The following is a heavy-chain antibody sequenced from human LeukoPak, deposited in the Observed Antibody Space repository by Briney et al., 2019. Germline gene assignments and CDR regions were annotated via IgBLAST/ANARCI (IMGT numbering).Heavy chain of an antibody. J-gene: IGHJ4*02. CDR3: VRLTFYEGRGYYPDH. CDR1: GFTFSSHR. Sequence: GGSLRLSCGTSGFTFSSHRMHWVRQAPGEAPAWVARISSDGSSAVYADSVRGRFTVSRDNAKSTLFLQMDSLRAEDTAVYYCVRLTFYEGRGYYPDHWGQGTLVTVSS. V-gene: IGHV3-74*01. D-gene: IGHD3-22*01. CDR2: ISSDGSSA.